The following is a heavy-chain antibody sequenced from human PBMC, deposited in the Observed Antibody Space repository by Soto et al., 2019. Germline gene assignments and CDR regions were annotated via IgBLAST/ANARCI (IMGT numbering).Heavy chain of an antibody. CDR2: ISGSGGST. CDR3: AKDTLGYCSSTSCYGFDY. CDR1: GFTFSSYA. V-gene: IGHV3-23*01. D-gene: IGHD2-2*01. J-gene: IGHJ4*02. Sequence: GGSLRLSCAASGFTFSSYAMSWVRQAPGKGLEWVSAISGSGGSTYYADSVKGRFTISRDNSKNTLYLQMNSLRAEDTAVYYCAKDTLGYCSSTSCYGFDYWGQGTLVTSPQ.